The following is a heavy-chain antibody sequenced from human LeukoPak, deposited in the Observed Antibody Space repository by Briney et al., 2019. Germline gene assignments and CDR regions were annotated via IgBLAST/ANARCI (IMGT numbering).Heavy chain of an antibody. D-gene: IGHD6-25*01. CDR2: INPNSGGT. CDR1: GYTFTGYY. Sequence: ASVKVSCKASGYTFTGYYMHWVRQAPGQGLEWMGWINPNSGGTNYAQKFQGRVTMTRDTSISTAYMELSMLRSDDTVVYYCARHHVIAANRIGLYYYGMDVWGQGTTVTVSS. CDR3: ARHHVIAANRIGLYYYGMDV. V-gene: IGHV1-2*02. J-gene: IGHJ6*02.